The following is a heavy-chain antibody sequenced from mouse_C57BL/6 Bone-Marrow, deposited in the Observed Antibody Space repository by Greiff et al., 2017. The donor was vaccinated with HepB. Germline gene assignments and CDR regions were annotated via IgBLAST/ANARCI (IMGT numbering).Heavy chain of an antibody. V-gene: IGHV7-3*01. CDR1: GFTFTDYY. J-gene: IGHJ1*03. CDR2: IRNKANGYTT. D-gene: IGHD1-1*01. CDR3: ARYPSHYYGSRGGYFDV. Sequence: EVKLMESGGGLVQPGGSLSLSCAASGFTFTDYYMSWVRQPPGKALEWLGFIRNKANGYTTEYSASVKGRFTISRDNSQSILYLQMNALRAEDSATYYCARYPSHYYGSRGGYFDVWGTGTTVTVSS.